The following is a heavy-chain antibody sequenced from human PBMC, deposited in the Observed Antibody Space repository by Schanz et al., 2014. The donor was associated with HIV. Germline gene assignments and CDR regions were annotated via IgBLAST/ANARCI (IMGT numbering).Heavy chain of an antibody. CDR1: GFMFSSYG. V-gene: IGHV3-23*01. J-gene: IGHJ4*02. Sequence: EVQLLESGGGLVQPGGSLRLSCAASGFMFSSYGMSWVRQAPGKGLEWVSIISSGGGRTYYADSVKGRFTISRDNSKNTLYLQMSSLRVEDTAVYYCANEEVPNDYWGQGTLVTVSS. CDR3: ANEEVPNDY. CDR2: ISSGGGRT.